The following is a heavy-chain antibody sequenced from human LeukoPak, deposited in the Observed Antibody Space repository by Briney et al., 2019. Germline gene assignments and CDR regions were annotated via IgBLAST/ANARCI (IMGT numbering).Heavy chain of an antibody. V-gene: IGHV1-69*04. CDR3: ARDHRAYYDFWSGDYYLDY. J-gene: IGHJ4*02. CDR2: IIPILGIA. D-gene: IGHD3-3*01. Sequence: SAKVSCKASGGTSSSYTISWVRAAPGPGVEWMGGIIPILGIANYAKKLQGRVTITAYKSTSTAYMELSSLRSEDTAVYYCARDHRAYYDFWSGDYYLDYWGQGTLVTVSS. CDR1: GGTSSSYT.